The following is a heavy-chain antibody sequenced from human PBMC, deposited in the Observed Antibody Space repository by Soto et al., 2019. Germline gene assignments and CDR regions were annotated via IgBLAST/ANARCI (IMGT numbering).Heavy chain of an antibody. CDR2: INPNSGGT. J-gene: IGHJ4*02. Sequence: QVQLVQSGAEVKKPGSSVKVSCKASGGTFSSYAISWVRQAPGQGLEWMGGINPNSGGTNYAQKFQGRVTMTRDTSISTAYMELSRLRSDDTAVYYCARDIHLSPLVGYCSGGSCGSLGYWGQGTLVTVSS. CDR3: ARDIHLSPLVGYCSGGSCGSLGY. CDR1: GGTFSSYA. V-gene: IGHV1-2*02. D-gene: IGHD2-15*01.